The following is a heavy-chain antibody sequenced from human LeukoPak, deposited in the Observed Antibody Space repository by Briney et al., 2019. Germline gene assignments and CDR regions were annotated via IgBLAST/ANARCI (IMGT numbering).Heavy chain of an antibody. Sequence: GASVKVSCKASGYTFNTYGISWVRQAPGQGLEWMGIINPSGGSTRYAQKFQGRVTMTRDTSTSTVYMELSSLRSEDTAVYYCARSYSGSYYAESGVDYWGQGTLVTVSS. D-gene: IGHD1-26*01. V-gene: IGHV1-46*02. CDR3: ARSYSGSYYAESGVDY. J-gene: IGHJ4*02. CDR1: GYTFNTYG. CDR2: INPSGGST.